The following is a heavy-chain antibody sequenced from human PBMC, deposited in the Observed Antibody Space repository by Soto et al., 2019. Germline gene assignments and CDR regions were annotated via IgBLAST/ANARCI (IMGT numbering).Heavy chain of an antibody. CDR3: ARDDNSGFFIGYYGLDV. CDR1: GGTFSNLA. V-gene: IGHV1-69*13. CDR2: IIPVYDTA. Sequence: ASVKVSCKASGGTFSNLAISWVRQVPGQGLEWMGAIIPVYDTAKYAQKFQDRLTITADESTSTAYMELRSLRSEDTAVYYCARDDNSGFFIGYYGLDVWGQGTTVTVSS. D-gene: IGHD6-19*01. J-gene: IGHJ6*02.